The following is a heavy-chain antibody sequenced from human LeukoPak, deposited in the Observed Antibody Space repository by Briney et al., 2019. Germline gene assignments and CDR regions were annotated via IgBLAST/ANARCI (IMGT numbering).Heavy chain of an antibody. J-gene: IGHJ6*03. CDR3: ARDRVGQQLVGRNYYYYYMDV. CDR2: IYYSGST. CDR1: GGSISSYY. Sequence: SETLSLTCTGSGGSISSYYWSWLRQPPGKGLEWIVYIYYSGSTNYNPSLKSRVTISVDTSKDQFSLKLSSVTAADTAVYYCARDRVGQQLVGRNYYYYYMDVWGKGTTVTIS. V-gene: IGHV4-59*01. D-gene: IGHD6-13*01.